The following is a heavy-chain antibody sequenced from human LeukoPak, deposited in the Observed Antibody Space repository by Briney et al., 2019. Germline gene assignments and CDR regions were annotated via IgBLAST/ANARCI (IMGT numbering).Heavy chain of an antibody. CDR1: GYSFTAYF. CDR3: ARAPNYGDYGGQ. Sequence: GASVKVSCKTSGYSFTAYFIHWVRQAPGQGLEWMGWINPNSGGTKYTQKFQDRVTMTRDTSITTAHMELSSLRSDDTAVYYCARAPNYGDYGGQWGRGTLVTVSS. CDR2: INPNSGGT. J-gene: IGHJ4*02. V-gene: IGHV1-2*02. D-gene: IGHD4-17*01.